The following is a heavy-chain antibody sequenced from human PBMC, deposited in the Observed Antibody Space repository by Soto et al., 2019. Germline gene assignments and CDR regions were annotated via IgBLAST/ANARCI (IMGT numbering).Heavy chain of an antibody. CDR3: AREDYYGSGSYCCGFYYYYGMDV. Sequence: ASVKVSCKASGGTFSSYAISWARQAPGQGLEWMGGIIPIFGTANYAQKFQGRVTITADESTSTAYMELSSLRSEDTAVYYCAREDYYGSGSYCCGFYYYYGMDVWGQGTTVTVSS. D-gene: IGHD3-10*01. CDR2: IIPIFGTA. V-gene: IGHV1-69*13. J-gene: IGHJ6*02. CDR1: GGTFSSYA.